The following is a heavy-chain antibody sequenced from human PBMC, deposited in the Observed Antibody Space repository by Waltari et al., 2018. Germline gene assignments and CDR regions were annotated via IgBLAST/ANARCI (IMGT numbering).Heavy chain of an antibody. CDR1: GGTFKNYA. CDR2: IIPICGQT. J-gene: IGHJ1*01. Sequence: QVHLVQSGTELKKPGSSVRVSCRDSGGTFKNYAVTWVRQPLGQGIEWMGSIIPICGQTSYAQNVQGRLTIAADDSTDTVYMDLSGLRSEDTATYYCATLNSADRDHWGQGTLVTVSP. CDR3: ATLNSADRDH. V-gene: IGHV1-69*13.